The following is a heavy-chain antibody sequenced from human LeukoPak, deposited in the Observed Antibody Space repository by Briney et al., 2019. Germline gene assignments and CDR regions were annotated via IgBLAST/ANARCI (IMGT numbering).Heavy chain of an antibody. CDR2: TSSSGNT. J-gene: IGHJ5*02. D-gene: IGHD3-22*01. V-gene: IGHV4-4*07. CDR3: ARGYYYDSSWDWFDP. CDR1: GDSISYFY. Sequence: SETLSLTCSVSGDSISYFYWSWIRQAAGKGLEWIGRTSSSGNTDYNASLKSRVTISVDTSKNQFSLKLSSVTAADTAVYYCARGYYYDSSWDWFDPWGQGTLVTVSS.